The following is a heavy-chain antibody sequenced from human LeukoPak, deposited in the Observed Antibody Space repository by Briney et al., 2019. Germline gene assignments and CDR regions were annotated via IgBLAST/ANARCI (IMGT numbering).Heavy chain of an antibody. D-gene: IGHD7-27*01. J-gene: IGHJ6*03. V-gene: IGHV1-8*03. CDR3: ARGGWGPYYMDV. Sequence: GASVKVSCKASGYTFTSYDINWVRQATGQGLEWMGWMNPNSGNTGYAQKFQGRVTITRNTSISTAYMELSSLRSEDTAVYHCARGGWGPYYMDVWGKGTTVTVSS. CDR2: MNPNSGNT. CDR1: GYTFTSYD.